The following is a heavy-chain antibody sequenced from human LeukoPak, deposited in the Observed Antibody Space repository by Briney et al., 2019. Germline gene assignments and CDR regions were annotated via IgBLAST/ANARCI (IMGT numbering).Heavy chain of an antibody. D-gene: IGHD3-22*01. V-gene: IGHV1-24*01. Sequence: VASVKVSCKVSGYTLTELSMHWVRQAPGKGLEWMGGFDPEDGETIYAQKFQGRVTMTEDTSTDTAYMELSSLSSEDTAVYYCATGGVVVNGAFDIWGQGTMVTVSS. CDR1: GYTLTELS. J-gene: IGHJ3*02. CDR3: ATGGVVVNGAFDI. CDR2: FDPEDGET.